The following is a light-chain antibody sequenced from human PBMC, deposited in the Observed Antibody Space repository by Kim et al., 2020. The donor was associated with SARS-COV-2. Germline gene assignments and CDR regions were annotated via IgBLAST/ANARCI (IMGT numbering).Light chain of an antibody. CDR1: SSNIGSNT. V-gene: IGLV1-44*01. J-gene: IGLJ1*01. CDR3: AAWDDSHYV. CDR2: SNN. Sequence: LTQPPSASGTPGQRVTISCSGSSSNIGSNTVNWYQQLPGTAPKLLIYSNNQRPSGVPDRFSGSKSGTSASLAISGLQSEDEADYYCAAWDDSHYVFG.